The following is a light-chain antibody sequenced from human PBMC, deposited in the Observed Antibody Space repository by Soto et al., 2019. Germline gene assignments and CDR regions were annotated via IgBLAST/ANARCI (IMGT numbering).Light chain of an antibody. CDR3: SSYAGSNNFNV. J-gene: IGLJ1*01. CDR2: EVS. Sequence: QSALTQPPSASGSPGQSVTISCTGTSSDVGGYNYVSWYQQHPGKAPKLMIYEVSKRPSGFPDRFSGSKSGNTASLTVSGLQAEDEADYYCSSYAGSNNFNVFGTGTKLTVL. CDR1: SSDVGGYNY. V-gene: IGLV2-8*01.